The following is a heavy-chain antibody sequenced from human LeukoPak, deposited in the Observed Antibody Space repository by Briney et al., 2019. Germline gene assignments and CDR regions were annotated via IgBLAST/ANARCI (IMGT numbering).Heavy chain of an antibody. Sequence: GGSLRLSCAASEFTFSSYGMHWVRQAPGKGLEWVAFIRYDGSNKYYADSVKGRFTISRDNSKNTLYLQMNSLRAEDTAVYYCAKDMTPFFYGSGRDYFDYWGQGTLVTVSS. J-gene: IGHJ4*02. V-gene: IGHV3-30*02. CDR3: AKDMTPFFYGSGRDYFDY. CDR1: EFTFSSYG. CDR2: IRYDGSNK. D-gene: IGHD3-10*01.